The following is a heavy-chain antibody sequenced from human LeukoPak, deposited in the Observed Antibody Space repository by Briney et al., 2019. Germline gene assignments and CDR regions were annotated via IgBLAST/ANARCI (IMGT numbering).Heavy chain of an antibody. Sequence: ASVKVSCKASGYTFTGYYMHWVRQAPGQGLEWMGRINPNSGGTNYAQKFQGRVTMTRDTSISTAYMELSRLRSDDTAVYYCARDLLPWFGEQAFDYWGQGTLVTVSS. CDR3: ARDLLPWFGEQAFDY. J-gene: IGHJ4*02. CDR2: INPNSGGT. CDR1: GYTFTGYY. D-gene: IGHD3-10*01. V-gene: IGHV1-2*06.